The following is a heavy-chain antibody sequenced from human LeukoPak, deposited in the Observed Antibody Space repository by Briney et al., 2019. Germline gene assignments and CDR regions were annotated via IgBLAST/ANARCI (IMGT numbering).Heavy chain of an antibody. V-gene: IGHV4-39*06. J-gene: IGHJ5*02. CDR2: IYYSGST. CDR1: GGSISSSSYY. D-gene: IGHD5-24*01. Sequence: PSETLSLTCTVSGGSISSSSYYWGWIRQPPGKGLEWIGSIYYSGSTYYNPSLKSRVTISVDTSKNQFPLKLSSVTAADTAVYYCARGGPRDGYNQGWFDPWGQGTLVTVSS. CDR3: ARGGPRDGYNQGWFDP.